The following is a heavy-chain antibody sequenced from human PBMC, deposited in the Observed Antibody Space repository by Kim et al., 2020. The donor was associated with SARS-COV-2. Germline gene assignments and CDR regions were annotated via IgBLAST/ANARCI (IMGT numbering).Heavy chain of an antibody. CDR3: GKRTEHYQYFDY. Sequence: GGSLRLSCAASGFTFSSHEMHWVRQSPGKGLEWVSGINYNGGGTYYADSVKGRFTISRDNSKNMLYLQMISLRIEDTAIYYCGKRTEHYQYFDYWGQGALVTVSS. D-gene: IGHD1-1*01. J-gene: IGHJ4*02. V-gene: IGHV3-23*01. CDR2: INYNGGGT. CDR1: GFTFSSHE.